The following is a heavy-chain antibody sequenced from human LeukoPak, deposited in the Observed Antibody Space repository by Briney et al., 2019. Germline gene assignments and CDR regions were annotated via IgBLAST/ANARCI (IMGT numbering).Heavy chain of an antibody. D-gene: IGHD1-1*01. J-gene: IGHJ3*02. CDR3: ASFGSRKWYKGAFDI. V-gene: IGHV4-34*12. Sequence: KASETLSLTCAVYGVSFSCFYWSWIRQPPGKGLEWIGEIVHSGNTKYNPSLKSRVTISVDTSKNQFSLNLTSVTAADTAVYYCASFGSRKWYKGAFDIWGQGTMVTVAS. CDR1: GVSFSCFY. CDR2: IVHSGNT.